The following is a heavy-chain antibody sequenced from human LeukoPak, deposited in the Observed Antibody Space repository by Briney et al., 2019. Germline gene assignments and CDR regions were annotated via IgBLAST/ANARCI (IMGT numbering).Heavy chain of an antibody. CDR1: GFTVSSNS. CDR2: IYSGGNT. Sequence: GGSLRLSCTVSGFTVSSNSMSWVRQAPGKGLEWVSFIYSGGNTHYSDSVKGRFIISRDNSKNTLYLQMNSLRAEDTAVFYCAKLNYDNTDYYSNYFHYWGQGTLVTVSS. D-gene: IGHD3-22*01. V-gene: IGHV3-53*01. J-gene: IGHJ4*02. CDR3: AKLNYDNTDYYSNYFHY.